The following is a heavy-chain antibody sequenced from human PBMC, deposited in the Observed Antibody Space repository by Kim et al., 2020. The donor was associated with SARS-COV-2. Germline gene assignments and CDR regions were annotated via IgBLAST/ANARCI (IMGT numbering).Heavy chain of an antibody. D-gene: IGHD6-19*01. J-gene: IGHJ4*02. CDR2: IYYSGST. V-gene: IGHV4-59*01. CDR3: ARSEGRGSWHQFDY. Sequence: SETLSLTCSVSSDSISSYYCSWIRQLPGKGLEWLGYIYYSGSTDHNPSLKSRVTISWDTSKNQFSLDLTSVTNADTAVYYCARSEGRGSWHQFDYWCQGILVTVSS. CDR1: SDSISSYY.